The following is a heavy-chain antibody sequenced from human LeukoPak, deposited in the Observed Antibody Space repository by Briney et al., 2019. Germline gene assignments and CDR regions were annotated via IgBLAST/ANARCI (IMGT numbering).Heavy chain of an antibody. J-gene: IGHJ3*02. V-gene: IGHV4-59*08. Sequence: SETLSRTGTGSGGSSRSYYWGWIRQPPGKGREWIGYIHYSESTKYNPSLKSRVTMSVDTSKNQFSLKLSSVTAADTAVYYCASRSGSFSDALDIWGQGTLVTVSS. CDR2: IHYSEST. D-gene: IGHD3-10*01. CDR3: ASRSGSFSDALDI. CDR1: GGSSRSYY.